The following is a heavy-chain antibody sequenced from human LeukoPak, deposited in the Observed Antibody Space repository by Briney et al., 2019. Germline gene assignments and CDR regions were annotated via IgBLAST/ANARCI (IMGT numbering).Heavy chain of an antibody. Sequence: SETLSLTCTVSGGSISGSDYYWTWIRQPPGKGLEWIASIYYSGNTLYNPSLKSRVTMSVDTSKNQFSLRLSSVTATDTAIFYCARASGYSYGPYYFDYWGQGTLVTVSS. CDR2: IYYSGNT. D-gene: IGHD5-18*01. CDR3: ARASGYSYGPYYFDY. V-gene: IGHV4-39*01. J-gene: IGHJ4*02. CDR1: GGSISGSDYY.